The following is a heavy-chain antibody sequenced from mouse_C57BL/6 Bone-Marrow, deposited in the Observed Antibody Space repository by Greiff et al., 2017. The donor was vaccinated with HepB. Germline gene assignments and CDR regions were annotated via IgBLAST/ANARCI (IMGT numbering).Heavy chain of an antibody. CDR1: GYTFTTYP. J-gene: IGHJ3*01. V-gene: IGHV1-47*01. CDR2: FHPYNDDT. Sequence: VQLQQSGAELVKPGASVKMSCKASGYTFTTYPIEWMKQNHGKSLEWIGNFHPYNDDTKYNEKFKGKATLTVEKSPSTVYWEISRLTSDDSAVYYCARPSYGGAWFAYWGQGTLVTVSA. CDR3: ARPSYGGAWFAY. D-gene: IGHD1-1*01.